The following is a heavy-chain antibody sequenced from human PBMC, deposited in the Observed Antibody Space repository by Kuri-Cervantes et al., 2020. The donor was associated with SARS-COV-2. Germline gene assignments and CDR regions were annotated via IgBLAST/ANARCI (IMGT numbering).Heavy chain of an antibody. J-gene: IGHJ4*02. CDR2: IQEDGNEK. Sequence: GESLKISCAASGFTFSKYWMNWVRQAPGKGLEWVANIQEDGNEKYYVDSVKGRFTISRDNAKNSLYLQMNSLRAEDTAVYYCARETSGYEYYFDYWGQGTLVTVSS. D-gene: IGHD5-12*01. CDR3: ARETSGYEYYFDY. CDR1: GFTFSKYW. V-gene: IGHV3-7*01.